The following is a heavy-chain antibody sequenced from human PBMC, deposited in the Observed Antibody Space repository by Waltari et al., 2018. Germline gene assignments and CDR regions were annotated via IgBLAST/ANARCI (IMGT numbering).Heavy chain of an antibody. J-gene: IGHJ4*02. CDR3: AREMVQGGMEY. CDR1: GYTFTSYA. CDR2: INAGNGNT. Sequence: QVQLVQSGAEVKKPGASVKVSCKASGYTFTSYAMHWVRQAPGQRLEWMGWINAGNGNTKYSQKFQGRVTITRETSASTAYMELSSLRSEDTAVYYCAREMVQGGMEYWGQGTLVTVSS. D-gene: IGHD3-10*01. V-gene: IGHV1-3*01.